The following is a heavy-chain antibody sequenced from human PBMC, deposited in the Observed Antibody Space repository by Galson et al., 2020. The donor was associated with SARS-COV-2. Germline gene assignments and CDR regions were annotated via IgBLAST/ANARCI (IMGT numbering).Heavy chain of an antibody. CDR1: GFTFSSYG. Sequence: QLGESLKISCAASGFTFSSYGMHWVRQAPGKGLEWVAVISYDGSNKYSADSVKGRFTISRDNSKNTLYLQMNSLRAEDTAVYYCVSSRDDDAFDIWGQGTMVTVSS. CDR2: ISYDGSNK. D-gene: IGHD6-19*01. CDR3: VSSRDDDAFDI. J-gene: IGHJ3*02. V-gene: IGHV3-30*03.